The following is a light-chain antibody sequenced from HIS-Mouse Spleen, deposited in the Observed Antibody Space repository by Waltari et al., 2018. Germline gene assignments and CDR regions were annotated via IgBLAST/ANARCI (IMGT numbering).Light chain of an antibody. V-gene: IGLV2-8*01. CDR2: EVS. J-gene: IGLJ1*01. CDR3: SSYAGSNNLGV. Sequence: QPALTQPPSASGSPGQPVTISCTGTSSDVGGYNYVSWYQQHPGKAPKLMIYEVSKRPSGVPDRFSGSKSGNTAALTVSGLQAEDEADYYCSSYAGSNNLGVFGTGTKVTVL. CDR1: SSDVGGYNY.